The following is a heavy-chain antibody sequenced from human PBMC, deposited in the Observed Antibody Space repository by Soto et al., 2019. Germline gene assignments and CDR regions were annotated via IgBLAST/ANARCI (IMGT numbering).Heavy chain of an antibody. CDR1: GFTFSSYG. V-gene: IGHV3-30*18. Sequence: GGSLRLSCAASGFTFSSYGMHWVRQAPGKGLEWVAVISYDGSNKYYADSVKGRFTISRDNSKNTLYLQMNSLRAEDTAVYYYAKDKAMVNRWPHFDYWGQGTLVTVSS. CDR3: AKDKAMVNRWPHFDY. J-gene: IGHJ4*02. D-gene: IGHD5-18*01. CDR2: ISYDGSNK.